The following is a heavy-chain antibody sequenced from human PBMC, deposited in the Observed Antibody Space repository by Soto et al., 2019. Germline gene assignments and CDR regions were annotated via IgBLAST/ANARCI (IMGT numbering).Heavy chain of an antibody. V-gene: IGHV4-30-2*01. CDR1: GGTISSGGYS. J-gene: IGHJ5*02. CDR2: IYHSGST. CDR3: ARVIAAAGTGWFDP. Sequence: SXTLSLTCAVSGGTISSGGYSWSWIRQPPGKGLEWIGYIYHSGSTYYDPSLKSRVTISVDRSKNQFSLKLSSVTAADTAVYYCARVIAAAGTGWFDPWGQGTLVTVSS. D-gene: IGHD6-13*01.